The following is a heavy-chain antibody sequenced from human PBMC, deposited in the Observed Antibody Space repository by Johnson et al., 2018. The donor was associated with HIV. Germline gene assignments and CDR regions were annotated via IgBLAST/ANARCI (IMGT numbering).Heavy chain of an antibody. Sequence: LVESGGGVVQPGRSLRLSCAASGFTFSDYYMSWIRQAPGKGLEWVSYISSSGSTIYYADSAKGRFTISRDNAKNSLYLQMNSLRPEDTSVYYCAKDRYGGSYPDAFDIWGQGTMVTVSS. CDR1: GFTFSDYY. D-gene: IGHD1-26*01. J-gene: IGHJ3*02. CDR3: AKDRYGGSYPDAFDI. V-gene: IGHV3-11*04. CDR2: ISSSGSTI.